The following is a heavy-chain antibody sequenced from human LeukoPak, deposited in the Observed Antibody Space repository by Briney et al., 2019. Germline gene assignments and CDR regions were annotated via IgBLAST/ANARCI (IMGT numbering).Heavy chain of an antibody. J-gene: IGHJ4*02. D-gene: IGHD3-22*01. Sequence: TSETLSLTCTVSGGSISSYYWSWIRQPPDKGLEWIGFISYSGTTNYNPSLESRVTISLDTSKNQFSLKLSSVTAADTAVYYCARDPSYYYDSSGYRIWGQGTLVTVSS. CDR1: GGSISSYY. CDR3: ARDPSYYYDSSGYRI. CDR2: ISYSGTT. V-gene: IGHV4-59*01.